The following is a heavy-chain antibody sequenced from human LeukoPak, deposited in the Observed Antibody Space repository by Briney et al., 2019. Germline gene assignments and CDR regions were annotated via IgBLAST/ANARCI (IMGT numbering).Heavy chain of an antibody. Sequence: SETLSLTCTVSGGSISSGGYYWSWIRQYPGKGLEWIGYIYYSGSTYYNPSLKSRVTISVDTSKNQFSLKLSSVTAADTAVYYCARGGGGYCSSTSCYTPPTWFDPWGQGTLVTVSS. CDR2: IYYSGST. V-gene: IGHV4-31*03. CDR3: ARGGGGYCSSTSCYTPPTWFDP. CDR1: GGSISSGGYY. D-gene: IGHD2-2*02. J-gene: IGHJ5*02.